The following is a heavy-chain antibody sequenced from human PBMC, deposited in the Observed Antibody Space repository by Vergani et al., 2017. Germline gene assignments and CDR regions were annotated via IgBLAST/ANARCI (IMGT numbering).Heavy chain of an antibody. CDR1: GGSISSGGYY. CDR2: IDYSGST. CDR3: ARQSRVGATRRWAHYFDY. D-gene: IGHD1-26*01. Sequence: QVQLQESGPGLVKPSQTLSLTCTVSGGSISSGGYYWSWIRQHPGKGLEWIGYIDYSGSTYYNPSLKSRVTISVDTSKNQFSLKLSAVTAADTAVYYCARQSRVGATRRWAHYFDYWGQGTLVTVSS. J-gene: IGHJ4*02. V-gene: IGHV4-31*03.